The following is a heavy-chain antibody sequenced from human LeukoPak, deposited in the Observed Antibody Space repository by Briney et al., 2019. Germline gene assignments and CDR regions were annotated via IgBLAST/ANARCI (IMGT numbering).Heavy chain of an antibody. Sequence: ASVKVSCKASGYTLTDYYMHWVRQAPGQGLEWMGRINPNSGGTNYAQKFQGRVTMTRDTSISTVYMELSRLRSDDTAVYYCARVGHYESSGHYEYWGQGTLVTVSS. CDR2: INPNSGGT. CDR3: ARVGHYESSGHYEY. V-gene: IGHV1-2*06. CDR1: GYTLTDYY. D-gene: IGHD3-22*01. J-gene: IGHJ4*02.